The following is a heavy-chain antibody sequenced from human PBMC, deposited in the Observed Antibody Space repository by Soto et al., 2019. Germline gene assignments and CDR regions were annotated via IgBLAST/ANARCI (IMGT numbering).Heavy chain of an antibody. CDR1: GFTFSSYA. CDR2: ISGRGGST. D-gene: IGHD2-2*01. Sequence: EVQLLESGGGLVQPGGSLRLSCAASGFTFSSYAMSWVRQAPGKGLEWVSAISGRGGSTYNADSVKGRFTISRDNPKSTLYLQMNSLRAEDTAVYYCAKDSVLYCSSTSCSDDYWGQGTLVTVSS. J-gene: IGHJ4*02. CDR3: AKDSVLYCSSTSCSDDY. V-gene: IGHV3-23*01.